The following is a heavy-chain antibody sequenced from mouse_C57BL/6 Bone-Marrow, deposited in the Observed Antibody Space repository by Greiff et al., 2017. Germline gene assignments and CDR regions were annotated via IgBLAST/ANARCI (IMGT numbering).Heavy chain of an antibody. V-gene: IGHV1-22*01. D-gene: IGHD1-1*01. CDR3: ASDTTVVAKDWYFDV. CDR2: IYPNNGGT. J-gene: IGHJ1*03. Sequence: VQLQQSGPELVKPGASVKMSCKASGYTFTDYNMHWVKQSHGQSLEWIGNIYPNNGGTSYNQKFKGKATLTVNKSSSTAYMELRSLTSEDSAVYYCASDTTVVAKDWYFDVWGTGTTVTVSS. CDR1: GYTFTDYN.